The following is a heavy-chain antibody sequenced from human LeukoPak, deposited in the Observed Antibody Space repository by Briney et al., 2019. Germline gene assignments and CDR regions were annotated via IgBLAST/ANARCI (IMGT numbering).Heavy chain of an antibody. D-gene: IGHD3-22*01. CDR3: ASVSPFPEYYDSQYWVAFDI. J-gene: IGHJ3*02. CDR1: GYSISSGYY. V-gene: IGHV4-38-2*02. CDR2: IYHSGST. Sequence: PSETLSLTCTVSGYSISSGYYWGWIRQPPGKGLEWIGSIYHSGSTYYNPSLKSRVTISVDTSKNQFSLKLSSVTAADTAVYYCASVSPFPEYYDSQYWVAFDIWGQGTMVTVSS.